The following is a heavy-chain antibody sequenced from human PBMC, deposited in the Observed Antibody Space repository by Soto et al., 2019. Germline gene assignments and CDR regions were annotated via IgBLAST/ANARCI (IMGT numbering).Heavy chain of an antibody. V-gene: IGHV4-31*03. CDR1: GGSISSGGYY. Sequence: QVQLQELGPGLVKPSQTLSLTCTVSGGSISSGGYYWSWIRQHPRKGLEWIGYIYYSGSTYYNPSLKRRVTISVDTSKNQFSLKLRSVTAADTAVYYCAREHYDSSGYYFDYWGQGTLVTVSS. CDR2: IYYSGST. CDR3: AREHYDSSGYYFDY. J-gene: IGHJ4*02. D-gene: IGHD3-22*01.